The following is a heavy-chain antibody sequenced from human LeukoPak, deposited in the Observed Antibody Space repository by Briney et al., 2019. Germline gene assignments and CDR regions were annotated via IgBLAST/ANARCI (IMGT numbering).Heavy chain of an antibody. D-gene: IGHD3-22*01. CDR3: ARYYYDSSGYYRTYYFDY. V-gene: IGHV4-4*02. J-gene: IGHJ4*02. CDR1: GGSISSSNW. Sequence: PSETLSLTCAVSGGSISSSNWWSWVRQPPGKGLEWIGEIYHSGSTNYNPSLKSRVTISVDTSKNQFSLKLRSVTAADTAVYYCARYYYDSSGYYRTYYFDYWGQGTLVTVSS. CDR2: IYHSGST.